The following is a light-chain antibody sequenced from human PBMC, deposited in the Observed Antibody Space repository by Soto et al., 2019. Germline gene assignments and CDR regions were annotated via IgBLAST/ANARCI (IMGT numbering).Light chain of an antibody. Sequence: DIQLTQSPSFLSASVGDRVTITCRASQGISSYLAWYQQEPGKAPKLLIYAASTLQSGVPSRFSGGESGTEFTLAISSLQSEDFATYYCQQLNSYPLTFGGGTKVEIK. CDR2: AAS. V-gene: IGKV1-9*01. J-gene: IGKJ4*01. CDR3: QQLNSYPLT. CDR1: QGISSY.